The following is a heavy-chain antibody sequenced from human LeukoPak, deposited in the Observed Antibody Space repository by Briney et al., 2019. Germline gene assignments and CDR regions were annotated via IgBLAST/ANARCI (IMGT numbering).Heavy chain of an antibody. CDR2: ISYDGSNK. V-gene: IGHV3-30*18. J-gene: IGHJ3*02. Sequence: PGRALRLSCAASGFTFSSYGMHWVRQAPGKGLEWVAVISYDGSNKYYADSVKGRFTISRDNSKNTLYLQMNSLRAEGTGVYYCAKDGYKWELLSNAFDIWGQVTMVTVSS. D-gene: IGHD1-26*01. CDR1: GFTFSSYG. CDR3: AKDGYKWELLSNAFDI.